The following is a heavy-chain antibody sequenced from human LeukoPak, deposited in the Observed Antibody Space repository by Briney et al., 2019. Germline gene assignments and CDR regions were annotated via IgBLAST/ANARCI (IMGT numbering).Heavy chain of an antibody. J-gene: IGHJ3*02. Sequence: SETLSLTCTVSGGSISSYYWSWIRQPAGKGLEWIGRIYTSGSTNYNPSLKSRVTMSVDTSKDQFSLKLSSVTAADTAVYYCARAGVTTVPGVAFDIWAQGTMVTVSS. CDR3: ARAGVTTVPGVAFDI. CDR2: IYTSGST. V-gene: IGHV4-4*07. D-gene: IGHD4-17*01. CDR1: GGSISSYY.